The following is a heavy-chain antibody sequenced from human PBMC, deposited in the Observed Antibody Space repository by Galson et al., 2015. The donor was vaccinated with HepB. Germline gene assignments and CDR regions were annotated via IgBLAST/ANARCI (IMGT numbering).Heavy chain of an antibody. J-gene: IGHJ5*02. CDR3: ARPGVYYDSSGYEANWFDP. D-gene: IGHD3-22*01. V-gene: IGHV3-30*03. CDR2: ISYDGSNK. Sequence: SLRLSCAASGFTFSSYGMHWVRQAPGKGLEWVAVISYDGSNKYYADSVKGRFTISRDNSKNTLYLQMNSLRAEDTAVYYCARPGVYYDSSGYEANWFDPWGQGTLVTVSS. CDR1: GFTFSSYG.